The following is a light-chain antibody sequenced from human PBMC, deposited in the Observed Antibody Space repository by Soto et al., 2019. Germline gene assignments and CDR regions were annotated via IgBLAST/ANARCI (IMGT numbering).Light chain of an antibody. CDR3: QSYDSRLTTVV. J-gene: IGLJ1*01. V-gene: IGLV1-40*01. Sequence: QSVLTQPPSVTVAPGQRDAISYTGSSSNIGAEYDGHWYQQLPGTAPKRLIYGDNNRPSGVPDRFSGSKSGTSASLAITRIQPEDEADYYCQSYDSRLTTVVFATSPQVTVL. CDR2: GDN. CDR1: SSNIGAEYD.